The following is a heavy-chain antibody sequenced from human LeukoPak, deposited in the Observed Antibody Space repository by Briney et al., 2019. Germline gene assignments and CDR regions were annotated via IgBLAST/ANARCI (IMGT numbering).Heavy chain of an antibody. CDR3: ARSVAVAGTFEC. D-gene: IGHD6-19*01. CDR1: NDSISSSINY. Sequence: PSETLSLTCTVSNDSISSSINYWGWTRQPPGKGLEWIVTIYHSGSAYYNPSLKSRITITVSTAKNQFSLRLTSVTATDSAVYYCARSVAVAGTFECWGQGTPVTVSS. CDR2: IYHSGSA. V-gene: IGHV4-39*01. J-gene: IGHJ4*02.